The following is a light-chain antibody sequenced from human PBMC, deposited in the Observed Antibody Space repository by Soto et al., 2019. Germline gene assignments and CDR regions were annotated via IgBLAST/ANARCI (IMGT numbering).Light chain of an antibody. Sequence: SALTQPPSASGSPGQSVTISCTGTSSDVGGYNYVSWYQQHPGKAPKLMIYEVSNRPSGVSNRFSGSKSGNTASLTISGLQAVDEADYYCTSYTSISLYVFGTGTKVTVL. CDR2: EVS. CDR1: SSDVGGYNY. J-gene: IGLJ1*01. CDR3: TSYTSISLYV. V-gene: IGLV2-14*01.